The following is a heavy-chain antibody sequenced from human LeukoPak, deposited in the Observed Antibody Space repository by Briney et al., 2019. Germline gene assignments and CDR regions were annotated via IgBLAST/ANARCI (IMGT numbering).Heavy chain of an antibody. V-gene: IGHV4-59*01. CDR1: GGSISSYY. CDR2: IYYSGST. D-gene: IGHD1-7*01. CDR3: ASMDNWNYDEGAFDI. J-gene: IGHJ3*02. Sequence: PSETLSLTCTVSGGSISSYYWSWIRQPPGKGLECIGYIYYSGSTNYNPSLKSRVTISVDMSKNQFSLKLSSVTAAGTAVYYCASMDNWNYDEGAFDIWGQGTMVTVSS.